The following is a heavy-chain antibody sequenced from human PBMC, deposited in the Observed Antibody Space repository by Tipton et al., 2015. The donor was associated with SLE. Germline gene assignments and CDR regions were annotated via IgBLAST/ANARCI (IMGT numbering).Heavy chain of an antibody. D-gene: IGHD3-3*01. CDR1: GSTFSSYA. V-gene: IGHV3-23*01. Sequence: SLRLSCAASGSTFSSYALSWVRQAPGKGLEWVSSIRGSGDKTYYADSVKGRFTISRDNSKNTVYLQMTSLRAEDTAVYYCAKDFTIVGVNFFDYWGQGTLVTVSS. CDR3: AKDFTIVGVNFFDY. CDR2: IRGSGDKT. J-gene: IGHJ4*02.